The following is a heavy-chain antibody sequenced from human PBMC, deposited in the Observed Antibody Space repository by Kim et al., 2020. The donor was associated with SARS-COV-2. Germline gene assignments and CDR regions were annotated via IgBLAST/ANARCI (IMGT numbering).Heavy chain of an antibody. J-gene: IGHJ4*02. CDR2: IRRRPYGGTT. V-gene: IGHV3-49*04. CDR1: GFTFGDYA. CDR3: TRDAGSRKYYFEY. Sequence: GGSLRLSCTASGFTFGDYALTWVRQAPGKGLEWVGSIRRRPYGGTTEYAASVKGRFTISRDDYNSVAYLQMNSLTTEDTAVYYCTRDAGSRKYYFEYWGQGTLVTVSA. D-gene: IGHD6-13*01.